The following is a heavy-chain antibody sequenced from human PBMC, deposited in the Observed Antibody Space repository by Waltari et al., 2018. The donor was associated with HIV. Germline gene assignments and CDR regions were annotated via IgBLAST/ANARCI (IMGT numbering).Heavy chain of an antibody. J-gene: IGHJ6*02. CDR1: GYTFCAYA. Sequence: VQLVQSGAEVKRPGASVRVSCTLAGYTFCAYAIHWVRQAPGQGLEWMGWINNYDGQTNFAEKFQGRVTMTTDTSKSTAYMELRSLRSDDTAVYFCARGVALVRGVKIRGHMDVWGQGTTVTVSS. CDR2: INNYDGQT. D-gene: IGHD3-10*01. CDR3: ARGVALVRGVKIRGHMDV. V-gene: IGHV1-18*01.